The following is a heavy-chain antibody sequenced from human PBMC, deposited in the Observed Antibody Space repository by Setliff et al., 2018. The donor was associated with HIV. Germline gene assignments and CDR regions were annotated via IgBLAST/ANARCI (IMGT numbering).Heavy chain of an antibody. J-gene: IGHJ4*02. D-gene: IGHD3-10*01. V-gene: IGHV4-34*01. Sequence: SETLSLTCAVYGGSFSGYFWSWIRQPPGKGLEWIGEINHDGITNYNPSLKSRVTVSVDTSKSQFSLKLSSVTAADAAVYYCARGKYYFDSGTPSYFDYWGQGSLVTVSS. CDR3: ARGKYYFDSGTPSYFDY. CDR2: INHDGIT. CDR1: GGSFSGYF.